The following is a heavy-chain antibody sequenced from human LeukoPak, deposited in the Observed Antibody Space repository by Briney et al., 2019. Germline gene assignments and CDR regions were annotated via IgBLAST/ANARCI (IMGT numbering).Heavy chain of an antibody. CDR1: GSTFSSYG. CDR2: ISYDGSNK. J-gene: IGHJ4*02. Sequence: GGSLRLSCAASGSTFSSYGEHGVRQAPGKGLEWVAVISYDGSNKYYADSVKGRFTISRDNSKNTLYLQMNSLRAEDTAVYYCANLGSGSYYWGQGTLVTVSS. D-gene: IGHD1-26*01. V-gene: IGHV3-30*18. CDR3: ANLGSGSYY.